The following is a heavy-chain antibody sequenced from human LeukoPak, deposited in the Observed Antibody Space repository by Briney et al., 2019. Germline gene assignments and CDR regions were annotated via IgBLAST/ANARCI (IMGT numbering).Heavy chain of an antibody. CDR2: INADNGNT. Sequence: WASVKVSCKASGYTFTNYAMHWVRQAPGQRLEWMGWINADNGNTKYSQKFQGRVTITRDTSASTAYMELSSLRSEDTAVYYCARAIYCSSTSCYYLPHYYGMDVWGKGTTVTVSS. D-gene: IGHD2-2*01. V-gene: IGHV1-3*01. J-gene: IGHJ6*04. CDR1: GYTFTNYA. CDR3: ARAIYCSSTSCYYLPHYYGMDV.